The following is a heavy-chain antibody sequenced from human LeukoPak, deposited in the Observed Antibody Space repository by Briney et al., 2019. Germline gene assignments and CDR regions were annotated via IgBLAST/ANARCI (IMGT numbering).Heavy chain of an antibody. D-gene: IGHD3-3*01. V-gene: IGHV4-34*01. J-gene: IGHJ6*03. Sequence: PSETLSLTCAVYGGSFSGYYWSWIRQPPGKGLEWIGEINHSGSTNYNPSLKSRVTISVDTSKNQFSLKLSSVTAADTAVYYCARAPYYDFWSGYCPKEGGHYYMDVWGKGTTVTVSS. CDR3: ARAPYYDFWSGYCPKEGGHYYMDV. CDR2: INHSGST. CDR1: GGSFSGYY.